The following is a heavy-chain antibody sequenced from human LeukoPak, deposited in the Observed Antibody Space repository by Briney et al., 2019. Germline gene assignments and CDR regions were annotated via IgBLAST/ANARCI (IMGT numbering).Heavy chain of an antibody. CDR3: ARDLQRVAAAGYFDY. CDR1: GFPFSSFA. CDR2: IPYDGSNK. J-gene: IGHJ4*02. Sequence: GGSLRPSCAAFGFPFSSFALPWFRQAPGKGLEWLAVIPYDGSNKYYADSVKGRFTISRDNSKNTLYLQMNSLRAEDTAVYYCARDLQRVAAAGYFDYWGQGTLVTVSS. D-gene: IGHD6-13*01. V-gene: IGHV3-30-3*01.